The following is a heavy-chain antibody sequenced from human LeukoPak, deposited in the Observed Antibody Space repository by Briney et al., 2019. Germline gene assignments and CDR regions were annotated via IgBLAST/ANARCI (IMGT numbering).Heavy chain of an antibody. V-gene: IGHV3-33*08. CDR1: GFTFSSYG. J-gene: IGHJ6*01. D-gene: IGHD2-21*01. CDR2: TWYDGRNN. Sequence: GRSLRLSCGASGFTFSSYGMHWVRQAPGKGLEWVAVTWYDGRNNYYAASVKGRFTISRDDSKTTVYLLMNSLRAEDTAVYYCAREVAPLYFHYGMDVWGEGTTVTVSS. CDR3: AREVAPLYFHYGMDV.